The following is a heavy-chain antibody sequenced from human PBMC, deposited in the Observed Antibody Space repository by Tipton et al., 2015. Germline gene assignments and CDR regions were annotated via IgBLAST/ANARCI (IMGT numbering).Heavy chain of an antibody. V-gene: IGHV4-31*03. J-gene: IGHJ4*02. CDR1: GGSVSSGSYY. CDR3: ARDTYYYDSRGYYSRLDY. CDR2: IYYSGIT. Sequence: TLSLTCTVSGGSVSSGSYYWSWIRQHPGKGLEWIGYIYYSGITYYNPSLTSRVTISVDTSKNQFSLKLTSVTVADTAVYYCARDTYYYDSRGYYSRLDYWGQGTLVTVSS. D-gene: IGHD3-22*01.